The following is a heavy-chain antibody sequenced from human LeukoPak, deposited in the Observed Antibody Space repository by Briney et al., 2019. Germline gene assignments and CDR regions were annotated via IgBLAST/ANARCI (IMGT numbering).Heavy chain of an antibody. V-gene: IGHV3-30*02. CDR1: GFTFSSYG. CDR2: IRYDGSNK. CDR3: VKDKYQLLPGAFDI. D-gene: IGHD2-2*01. Sequence: PGGSLRLSCAASGFTFSSYGMHWVRQAPGKGLEWVAFIRYDGSNKYYADSVKGRFTISRDNSKNTLYLQMNSLRAEDTAVYYCVKDKYQLLPGAFDIWGQGTMVTVSS. J-gene: IGHJ3*02.